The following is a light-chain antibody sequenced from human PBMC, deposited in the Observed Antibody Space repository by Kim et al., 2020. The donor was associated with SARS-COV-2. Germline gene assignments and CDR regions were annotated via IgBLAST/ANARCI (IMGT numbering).Light chain of an antibody. J-gene: IGLJ2*01. CDR3: QVWDGRAVV. CDR2: RDS. V-gene: IGLV3-9*01. CDR1: NIEKRN. Sequence: SVALGKTARMTCGGDNIEKRNVLWYQQRPGQAPILVIYRDSKRPSGIPERVSGSNSGNTATLTISRVQAGDEADYYCQVWDGRAVVFGGGTKLAVL.